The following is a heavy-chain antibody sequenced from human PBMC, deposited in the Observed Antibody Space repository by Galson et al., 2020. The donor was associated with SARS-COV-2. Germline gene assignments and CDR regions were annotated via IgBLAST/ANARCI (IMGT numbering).Heavy chain of an antibody. Sequence: TEGSLRLSCAASGFTFTSYWMQWVRQAPGQGLVWVSRIKTDGTKTSHADSVKGRFTISRDNARNTLYLQMNSLRVEDTAVYYCARETSYSGNFFSDFWGQGTLVTVSS. CDR1: GFTFTSYW. CDR2: IKTDGTKT. CDR3: ARETSYSGNFFSDF. D-gene: IGHD3-10*01. J-gene: IGHJ4*02. V-gene: IGHV3-74*01.